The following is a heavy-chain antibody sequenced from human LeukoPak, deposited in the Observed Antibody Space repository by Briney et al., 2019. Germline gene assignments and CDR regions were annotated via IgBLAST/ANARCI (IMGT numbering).Heavy chain of an antibody. CDR2: IYHAGNT. CDR1: GGSIGISAYY. V-gene: IGHV4-39*02. Sequence: SETLSLTCSVSGGSIGISAYYWGWVRQSPGKGLEYIGNIYHAGNTHYNPSLNSRVTISQDASKNTFSLRLNSVTAADTALYYCAGGSAGSSYSDWGQGALVTVSS. J-gene: IGHJ4*02. D-gene: IGHD2-15*01. CDR3: AGGSAGSSYSD.